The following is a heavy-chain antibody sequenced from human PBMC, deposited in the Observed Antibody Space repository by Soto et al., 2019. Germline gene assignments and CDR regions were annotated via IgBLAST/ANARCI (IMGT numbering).Heavy chain of an antibody. D-gene: IGHD6-13*01. V-gene: IGHV4-34*01. CDR2: INHRGST. CDR1: GGSFSGYF. CDR3: ARRPLEAAGTRDFDY. Sequence: QVQLQQWGAGLLKPSETLSLICAVYGGSFSGYFWSWIRQSPGKGLEWIGEINHRGSTNYNPSLKSRVTISVDTSKNQFSLNLGSVTAADTAVYYCARRPLEAAGTRDFDYWGQGTLVTVSS. J-gene: IGHJ4*02.